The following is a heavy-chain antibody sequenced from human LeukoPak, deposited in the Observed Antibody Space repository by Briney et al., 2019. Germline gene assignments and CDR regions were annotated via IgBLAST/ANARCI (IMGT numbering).Heavy chain of an antibody. CDR2: ISSSGSTI. CDR3: TTVGGTIFGVVIIGGYFDY. Sequence: GGSLRLSCAASGFTFSSYEMNWVRQAPGKGLEWVSYISSSGSTIYYADSVKGRFTISRDNAKNSLYLQMNSLKTEDTAVYYCTTVGGTIFGVVIIGGYFDYWGQGTLVTVSS. CDR1: GFTFSSYE. D-gene: IGHD3-3*01. V-gene: IGHV3-48*03. J-gene: IGHJ4*02.